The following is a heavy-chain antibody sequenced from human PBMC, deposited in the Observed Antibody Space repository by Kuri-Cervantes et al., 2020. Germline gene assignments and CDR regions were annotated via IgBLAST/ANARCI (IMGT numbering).Heavy chain of an antibody. CDR3: ASLTVTTGRDFDY. D-gene: IGHD4-17*01. CDR2: IWYDGSNK. Sequence: GESLKISCAASGFTSSSYGMHWVRQAPGKGLEWVAVIWYDGSNKYYAGSVKGRFTISRDNSKNTLYLQMNSLRAEDTAVYYCASLTVTTGRDFDYWGQGTLVTSPQ. J-gene: IGHJ4*02. CDR1: GFTSSSYG. V-gene: IGHV3-33*01.